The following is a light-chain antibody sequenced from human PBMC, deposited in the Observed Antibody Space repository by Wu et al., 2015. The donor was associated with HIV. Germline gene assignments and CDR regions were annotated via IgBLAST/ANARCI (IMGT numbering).Light chain of an antibody. CDR3: QQYGSSMFT. Sequence: EIVLTQSPGTLSLSPGERATLSCRASQNIGSGYLAWYQQKPGRSPRLLIFGASSRATGIPDRFSGSGSGTDFTLTISGLEPEDFAVYYCQQYGSSMFTFGPGTXVNIK. CDR2: GAS. J-gene: IGKJ3*01. CDR1: QNIGSGY. V-gene: IGKV3-20*01.